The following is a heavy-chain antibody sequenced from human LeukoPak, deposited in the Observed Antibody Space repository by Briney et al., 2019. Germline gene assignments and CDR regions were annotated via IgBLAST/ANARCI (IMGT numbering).Heavy chain of an antibody. CDR2: IYYSGST. CDR1: GASISNYY. D-gene: IGHD6-13*01. J-gene: IGHJ4*02. Sequence: SETLSLTCTVSGASISNYYWSWIRQPPGKGLEWIGYIYYSGSTNYNPSLKSRVTISVDTSKNQFSLKLSSVTAADTAVYYCARQRFGSSLDYWGQGTLVTVSS. V-gene: IGHV4-59*08. CDR3: ARQRFGSSLDY.